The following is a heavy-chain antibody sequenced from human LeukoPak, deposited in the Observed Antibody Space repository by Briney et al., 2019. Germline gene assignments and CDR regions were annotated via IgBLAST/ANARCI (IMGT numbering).Heavy chain of an antibody. CDR2: INPTGGST. Sequence: ASVKVSCKASGYTFTSYYMHWVRQAPGQGLEWMGLINPTGGSTGYAQKFQGRVTMTRDMSTSTDYMELSSLRSEDTAMYYCARDAYSSGWYGGAFDIWGQGTMVTVSS. CDR3: ARDAYSSGWYGGAFDI. V-gene: IGHV1-46*01. CDR1: GYTFTSYY. D-gene: IGHD6-19*01. J-gene: IGHJ3*02.